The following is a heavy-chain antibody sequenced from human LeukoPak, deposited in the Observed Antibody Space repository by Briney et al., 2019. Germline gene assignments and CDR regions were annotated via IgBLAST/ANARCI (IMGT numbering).Heavy chain of an antibody. Sequence: SEALSLTCTVSGCSISSYYCTWIRQPPGKGLEWIGCIYHRGSANYNPSLKSRVTISVDKSKTQFSLKFSSVTGADTDVYYCESDPSHAGDYDSSGDGVDAFDIWGQGTMVTVSS. J-gene: IGHJ3*02. V-gene: IGHV4-59*12. CDR1: GCSISSYY. CDR3: ESDPSHAGDYDSSGDGVDAFDI. CDR2: IYHRGSA. D-gene: IGHD3-22*01.